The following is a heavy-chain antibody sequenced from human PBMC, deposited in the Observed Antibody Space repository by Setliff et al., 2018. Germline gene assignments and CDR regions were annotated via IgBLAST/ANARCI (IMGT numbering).Heavy chain of an antibody. D-gene: IGHD4-17*01. J-gene: IGHJ4*02. CDR1: GFTFSSYE. V-gene: IGHV3-48*03. CDR3: ARGAYGDYYFDY. Sequence: PGGSLRLSCAASGFTFSSYEMNWVRQAPGKGLEWVSYISSGSTIYYADSVKGRFTISRDNAKNSLYLQMNSLRAEDTAVYYCARGAYGDYYFDYWGQGTLVTVSS. CDR2: ISSGSTI.